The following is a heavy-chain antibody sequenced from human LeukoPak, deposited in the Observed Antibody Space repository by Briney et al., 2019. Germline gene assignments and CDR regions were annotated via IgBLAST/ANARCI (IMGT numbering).Heavy chain of an antibody. CDR2: IYSDDGT. CDR1: GFTFGSYA. J-gene: IGHJ3*02. CDR3: ARTNSWNDRGAFDI. V-gene: IGHV3-53*01. D-gene: IGHD1-1*01. Sequence: GGCLTLSCPPSGFTFGSYAMHWVRQAPGKGLEWVVFIYSDDGTYYADSVKGRFTISRDNSKNTLYLQMNSLRAEDTAVYYCARTNSWNDRGAFDIWGQGTMVTVSS.